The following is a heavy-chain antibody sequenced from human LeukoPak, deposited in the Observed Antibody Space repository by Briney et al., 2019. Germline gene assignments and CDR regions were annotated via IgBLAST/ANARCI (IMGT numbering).Heavy chain of an antibody. V-gene: IGHV3-7*01. CDR1: GFTFSSYW. CDR3: ARDSIY. CDR2: IKQDGSEK. J-gene: IGHJ4*02. Sequence: PGGSLRLSCAASGFTFSSYWVSWVRQAPGKGLEWVANIKQDGSEKYYVDSVKGRFTISRDNAKNSLYLQMNSLRAEDTAVYYCARDSIYWGQGTLVTVSS.